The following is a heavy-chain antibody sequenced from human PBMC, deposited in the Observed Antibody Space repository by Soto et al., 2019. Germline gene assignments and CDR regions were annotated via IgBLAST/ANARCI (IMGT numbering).Heavy chain of an antibody. CDR2: IIPIFGTA. CDR1: GGTFSSYA. J-gene: IGHJ6*02. V-gene: IGHV1-69*13. D-gene: IGHD3-22*01. CDR3: ARVGYYDSSGPPVGMDV. Sequence: SVKVSFKASGGTFSSYAISWLRQAPGQGLEWMGGIIPIFGTANYAQKFQGRVTITADESTSTAYMELSSLRSEDTAVYYCARVGYYDSSGPPVGMDVWGQGTTVTVSS.